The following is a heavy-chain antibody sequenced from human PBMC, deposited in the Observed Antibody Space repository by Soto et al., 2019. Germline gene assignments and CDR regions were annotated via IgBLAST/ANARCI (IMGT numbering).Heavy chain of an antibody. CDR3: AKDRTAHYDSSGTFDS. V-gene: IGHV3-23*01. D-gene: IGHD3-22*01. CDR1: GFTFSSYA. CDR2: ISGSGGST. Sequence: PGGSLRLSCAASGFTFSSYAMSWVRQAPGKGLEWVSAISGSGGSTYYAVSVKGRFTISRDNSKNTLYLQMNSLRAEDTAVYYCAKDRTAHYDSSGTFDSWGQGTLVTVSS. J-gene: IGHJ4*02.